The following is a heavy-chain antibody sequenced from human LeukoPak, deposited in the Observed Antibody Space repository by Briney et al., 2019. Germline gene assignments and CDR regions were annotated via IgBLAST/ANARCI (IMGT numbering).Heavy chain of an antibody. CDR2: IIPIFGTA. Sequence: ASVKVSCKASGGTFSSYAISWVRQASGQGLEWMGGIIPIFGTANYAQKFQGRVTITADESTSTAYMELSSLRSEDTAVYYCARARIAAREDAFDIWGQGTMVTVSS. CDR3: ARARIAAREDAFDI. CDR1: GGTFSSYA. V-gene: IGHV1-69*13. J-gene: IGHJ3*02. D-gene: IGHD6-6*01.